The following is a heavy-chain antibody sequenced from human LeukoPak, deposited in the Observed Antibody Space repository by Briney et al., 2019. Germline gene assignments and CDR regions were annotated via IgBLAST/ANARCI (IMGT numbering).Heavy chain of an antibody. Sequence: GASVKVSCKASGGTFSSYAISWVRQAPGQGLEWMGGIIPIFGTANYAQKFQGRVTITADESTSTAYMELSSLRSEDTAVYYCTLGVLGYSWFDPWGQETLVTVSS. CDR1: GGTFSSYA. CDR2: IIPIFGTA. V-gene: IGHV1-69*13. J-gene: IGHJ5*02. D-gene: IGHD3-16*01. CDR3: TLGVLGYSWFDP.